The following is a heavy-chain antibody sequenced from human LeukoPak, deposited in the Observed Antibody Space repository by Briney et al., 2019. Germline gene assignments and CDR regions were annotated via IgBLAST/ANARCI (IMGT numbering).Heavy chain of an antibody. Sequence: TPGGSLRLSCAASGFTFSNAWMNWVRQAPGKGLEWVGRIKSKTDGGTTDYPAPMKGRITISRDDSKNTLYLQMNSLKTEDTAVYYCTTDRIAARPVDYWGQGTLVTVSS. J-gene: IGHJ4*02. CDR2: IKSKTDGGTT. CDR1: GFTFSNAW. D-gene: IGHD6-6*01. CDR3: TTDRIAARPVDY. V-gene: IGHV3-15*01.